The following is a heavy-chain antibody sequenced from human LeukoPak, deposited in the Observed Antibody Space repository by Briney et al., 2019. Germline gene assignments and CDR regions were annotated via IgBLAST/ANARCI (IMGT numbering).Heavy chain of an antibody. V-gene: IGHV3-48*03. Sequence: GGSLRLSCAASGFTFSSYEMNWVRQAPGKGLEWVSYISSSGSTIYYADSVKGRFTISRDNAKNSLYLQMNSLRAEDTAVYYCASTEGPTRFDYWGQGTLVTVSS. CDR3: ASTEGPTRFDY. CDR2: ISSSGSTI. J-gene: IGHJ4*02. CDR1: GFTFSSYE. D-gene: IGHD2-8*02.